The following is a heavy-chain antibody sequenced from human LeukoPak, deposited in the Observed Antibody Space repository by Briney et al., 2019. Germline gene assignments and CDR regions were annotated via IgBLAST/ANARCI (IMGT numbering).Heavy chain of an antibody. CDR1: GFNFSNAW. CDR3: TAGLVKTNDDC. Sequence: GGSLRLSCAASGFNFSNAWMNWVRQAPGKGLEWVGRILTKAEGGTVDYAAPVKDRFTISRDDSKNTLYLHLNSLKTDDTAAYYCTAGLVKTNDDCWGQGTLVTVSS. J-gene: IGHJ4*02. CDR2: ILTKAEGGTV. D-gene: IGHD2-21*01. V-gene: IGHV3-15*01.